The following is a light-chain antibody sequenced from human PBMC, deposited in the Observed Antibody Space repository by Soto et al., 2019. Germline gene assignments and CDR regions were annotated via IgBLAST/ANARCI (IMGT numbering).Light chain of an antibody. Sequence: DIVLTQSPDSLAVSLGERATINCKSSQSVLYSSNNKNYLAWYQQKPGQPPKLLIYWASTRESGVPDRFSGRGSGTDFTRTISSLQAEDVAVYNCQQYNGTPLTFGKGTKLVIK. CDR2: WAS. CDR3: QQYNGTPLT. J-gene: IGKJ2*01. CDR1: QSVLYSSNNKNY. V-gene: IGKV4-1*01.